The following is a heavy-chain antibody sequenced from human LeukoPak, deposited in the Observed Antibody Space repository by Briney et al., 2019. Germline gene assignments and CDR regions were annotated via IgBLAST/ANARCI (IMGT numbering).Heavy chain of an antibody. CDR1: GFTFSSYG. V-gene: IGHV3-23*01. Sequence: GGSLRLSCAASGFTFSSYGMSWVRQAPGQGLEWVSAISGSGGSTYYADSVKGRFTISRDNSKNTLYLQMNSLRAEDTAVYYCARVYYGSGSLHYYYYYMDVWGKGTTVTISS. D-gene: IGHD3-10*01. J-gene: IGHJ6*03. CDR2: ISGSGGST. CDR3: ARVYYGSGSLHYYYYYMDV.